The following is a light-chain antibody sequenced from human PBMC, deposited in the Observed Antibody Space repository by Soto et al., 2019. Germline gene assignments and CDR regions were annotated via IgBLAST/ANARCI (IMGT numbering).Light chain of an antibody. V-gene: IGKV1-17*01. CDR1: QGIRHD. CDR2: AAS. Sequence: DIQMTQSPSSLSASVGDRVTNTCRASQGIRHDLGWYQQKPGKAPSRLIYAASSLQSGVPSRFSGGGSGTEFTLTISSLQPEDFATYYCLQNNDYPLTFGQGTKVEIK. CDR3: LQNNDYPLT. J-gene: IGKJ1*01.